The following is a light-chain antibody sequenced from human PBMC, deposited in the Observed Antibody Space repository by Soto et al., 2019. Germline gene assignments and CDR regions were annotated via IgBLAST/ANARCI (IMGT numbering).Light chain of an antibody. CDR2: DVT. V-gene: IGLV2-14*03. Sequence: QSVLTQPASVSGSPGQSITISCTGTSSDIGSYNYVSWYQQHPGKAPKLIIYDVTNRPAGISSRFSASKSGDTASPTISVLQADDEADYFCSSYKSTSTPYGFGTGTKVTVL. CDR1: SSDIGSYNY. J-gene: IGLJ1*01. CDR3: SSYKSTSTPYG.